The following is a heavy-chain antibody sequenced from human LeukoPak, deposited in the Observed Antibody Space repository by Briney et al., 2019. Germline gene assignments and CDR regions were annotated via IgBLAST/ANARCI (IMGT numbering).Heavy chain of an antibody. CDR1: GYTFTSYD. Sequence: GASVKVSCKASGYTFTSYDINWVRQATGPGLEWMGWMNPNSGNTGYAQKFQGRVTTTRNTSIRTAYMELSSLRSEDTAVYYCAREKGYCSSTIGYGAGGMDVWGQGTTVTVSS. V-gene: IGHV1-8*01. CDR3: AREKGYCSSTIGYGAGGMDV. J-gene: IGHJ6*02. CDR2: MNPNSGNT. D-gene: IGHD2-2*01.